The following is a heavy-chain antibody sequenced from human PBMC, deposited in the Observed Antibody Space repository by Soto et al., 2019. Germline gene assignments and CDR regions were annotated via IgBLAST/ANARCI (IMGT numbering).Heavy chain of an antibody. J-gene: IGHJ5*02. D-gene: IGHD1-26*01. Sequence: HPGESLRLSCAASGFIFENFGMSWVRQAPGKGLEWISSISGSGFKKYYADSVKGRFTISRDNSKSTVYLELNNLSAEDTAVYHCAKNQGVELVPLATVDWFDPWGQGSVVTVSS. CDR1: GFIFENFG. CDR3: AKNQGVELVPLATVDWFDP. V-gene: IGHV3-23*01. CDR2: ISGSGFKK.